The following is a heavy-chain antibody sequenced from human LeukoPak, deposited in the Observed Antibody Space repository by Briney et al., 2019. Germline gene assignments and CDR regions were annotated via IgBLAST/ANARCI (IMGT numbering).Heavy chain of an antibody. Sequence: PGRSLRLSCAASGFTFDDYAMHWVRQAPGKGLEWVSGISWNSGSIGYADSVKGQFTISRDNAKNSLYLQMNSLRAEDTALYYCAKDLGEEWLVISSWGQGTLVTVSS. V-gene: IGHV3-9*01. CDR1: GFTFDDYA. J-gene: IGHJ4*02. CDR3: AKDLGEEWLVISS. D-gene: IGHD6-19*01. CDR2: ISWNSGSI.